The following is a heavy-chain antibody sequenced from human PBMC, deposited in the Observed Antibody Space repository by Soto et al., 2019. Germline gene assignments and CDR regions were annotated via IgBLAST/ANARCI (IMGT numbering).Heavy chain of an antibody. CDR2: IYSTGDT. D-gene: IGHD2-2*01. Sequence: SETLSLTCSVSGDSISSNFWTWIRQPPGKGLEWIGYIYSTGDTIYSPSLKSRVTISVDTSKNQFSLNLSSVTAADTAVYYCARLDCSTTSCYGGFFQHWGQGTLVTVSS. J-gene: IGHJ1*01. V-gene: IGHV4-59*08. CDR1: GDSISSNF. CDR3: ARLDCSTTSCYGGFFQH.